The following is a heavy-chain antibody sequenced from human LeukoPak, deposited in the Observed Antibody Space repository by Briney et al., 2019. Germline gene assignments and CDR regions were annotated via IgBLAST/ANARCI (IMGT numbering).Heavy chain of an antibody. Sequence: GESLRISCKGLGYNFGSYWNAWVRQMPGKGLEWMGTIYPGASEIRYSPPFQGQVTISADTSISTAYLQRSSLKTSDTAMYYCARASRDGYNQNFDFWGQGNLVTVSS. CDR3: ARASRDGYNQNFDF. CDR2: IYPGASEI. V-gene: IGHV5-51*01. D-gene: IGHD5-24*01. CDR1: GYNFGSYW. J-gene: IGHJ4*02.